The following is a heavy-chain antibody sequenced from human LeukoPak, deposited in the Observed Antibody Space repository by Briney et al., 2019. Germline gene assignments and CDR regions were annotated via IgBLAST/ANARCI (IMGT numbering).Heavy chain of an antibody. CDR1: GGSLSSYY. Sequence: SETLSLTCSVSGGSLSSYYWSWIRQPPGKGLEWIGYIYNKGSTNYNPSLKSRVTISVDTSKNQFSLKLSSVTAADTAVYYCARGPSIGSSGWYTLSYWGQGTLVTVSS. D-gene: IGHD6-19*01. J-gene: IGHJ4*02. CDR2: IYNKGST. CDR3: ARGPSIGSSGWYTLSY. V-gene: IGHV4-59*12.